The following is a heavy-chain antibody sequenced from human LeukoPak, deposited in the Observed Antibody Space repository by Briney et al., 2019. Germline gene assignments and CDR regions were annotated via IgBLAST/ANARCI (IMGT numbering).Heavy chain of an antibody. V-gene: IGHV4-39*01. CDR3: ARTRYYYNSRSYGAPYYFDY. Sequence: SETLSLTCTVSGGSISSSSYYWGWIRQPPGKGLEWIGTIYYSGRTSYNPSLKSRVTISVDTSKNQFSLKLSSVTAADTAVYYCARTRYYYNSRSYGAPYYFDYWGQGTLVTVSS. CDR1: GGSISSSSYY. CDR2: IYYSGRT. D-gene: IGHD3-10*01. J-gene: IGHJ4*02.